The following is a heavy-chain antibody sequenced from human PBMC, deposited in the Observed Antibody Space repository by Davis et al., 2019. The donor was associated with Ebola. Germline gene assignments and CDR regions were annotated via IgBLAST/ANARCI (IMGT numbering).Heavy chain of an antibody. D-gene: IGHD2-21*02. V-gene: IGHV6-1*01. Sequence: PSQTLSLTCALSAATVAGSSNGACNSLRQSQSRGLAWLGRTYYTSKWFNDYAVSVKSRITVNPDTSKNQFSLQLDSVTPEDTAVYYSSRGWRQSGRDYWGQGILVTVSS. CDR3: SRGWRQSGRDY. CDR1: AATVAGSSNGA. CDR2: TYYTSKWFN. J-gene: IGHJ4*02.